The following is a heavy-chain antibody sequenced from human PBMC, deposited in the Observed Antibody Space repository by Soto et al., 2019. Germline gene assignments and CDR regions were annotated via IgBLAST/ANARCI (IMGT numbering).Heavy chain of an antibody. J-gene: IGHJ4*02. V-gene: IGHV4-39*01. CDR1: GGSITSSTYY. CDR2: ISDSGST. CDR3: ARHVRPYFDY. Sequence: SETLSLTCTVSGGSITSSTYYWGWIRQPPGKGLEWIGSISDSGSTYYNPSLKSRVSMSVDTSKNQFSLKLSSVTAADTAVYYCARHVRPYFDYWGQGTLVTV.